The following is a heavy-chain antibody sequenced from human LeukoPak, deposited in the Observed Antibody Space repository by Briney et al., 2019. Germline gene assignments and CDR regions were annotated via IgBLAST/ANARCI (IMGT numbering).Heavy chain of an antibody. D-gene: IGHD3-3*02. CDR2: INHSGST. J-gene: IGHJ4*02. CDR1: GGSFSGYY. CDR3: ASRRITIPRLIRFDY. V-gene: IGHV4-34*01. Sequence: PSETLSLTCAVYGGSFSGYYWSWIRQPPGKGLEWIGEINHSGSTNYNPSLKSRVTISVDTSKNQFSLKLSSATAADTAVYYCASRRITIPRLIRFDYWGQGTLVTVSS.